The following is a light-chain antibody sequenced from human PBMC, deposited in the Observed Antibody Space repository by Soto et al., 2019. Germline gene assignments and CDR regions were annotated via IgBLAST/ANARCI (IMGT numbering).Light chain of an antibody. V-gene: IGLV1-40*01. J-gene: IGLJ2*01. CDR2: SNT. CDR3: QSFDINVSAYI. Sequence: QSVLTQPPSVSGAPGQRVTISCTGSNSNIGAGFGVQWYQQFPRTAPRLLIYSNTNRPSGVPDRFSASKSGTSASLAITGLRAEDEADYYCQSFDINVSAYIFGVGTKLTVL. CDR1: NSNIGAGFG.